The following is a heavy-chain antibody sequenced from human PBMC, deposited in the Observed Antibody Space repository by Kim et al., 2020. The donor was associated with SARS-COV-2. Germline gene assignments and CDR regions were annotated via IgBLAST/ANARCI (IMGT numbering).Heavy chain of an antibody. V-gene: IGHV3-53*01. CDR1: GFTISSNY. Sequence: GGSLRLSCAASGFTISSNYMSWVRQAPGKGLEWVSVIYTDGSTYYADSVKGRFTISRDNSKNTLYLQMNSLRAEDTAVYYCATTYGIWFGELLFDYWGQGTLVTVSS. CDR2: IYTDGST. J-gene: IGHJ4*02. CDR3: ATTYGIWFGELLFDY. D-gene: IGHD3-10*01.